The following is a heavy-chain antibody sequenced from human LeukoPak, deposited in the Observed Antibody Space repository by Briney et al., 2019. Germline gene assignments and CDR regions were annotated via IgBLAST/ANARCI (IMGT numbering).Heavy chain of an antibody. V-gene: IGHV3-23*01. D-gene: IGHD3-3*01. J-gene: IGHJ4*02. CDR2: ISGSGGST. Sequence: GGSLRLSCVASGFTFSSYAMSWVRQAPGKGLEWVSAISGSGGSTYYADSVKGRFTISRDNSKNTLYLQMNSLRAEDTAVYYCAKGGGITIFGVVTYFDYWGQGTLVTVSS. CDR3: AKGGGITIFGVVTYFDY. CDR1: GFTFSSYA.